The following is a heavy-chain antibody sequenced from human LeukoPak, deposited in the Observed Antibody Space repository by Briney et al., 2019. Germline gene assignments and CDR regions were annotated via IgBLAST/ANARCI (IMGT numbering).Heavy chain of an antibody. J-gene: IGHJ4*02. CDR2: INPSGGST. V-gene: IGHV1-46*01. CDR1: GGTFSTYA. Sequence: ASVKVSCKASGGTFSTYAISWVRQAPGQGLEWMGIINPSGGSTSYAQKFQGRVTMTRDMSTSKVYMELSSLRSEDTAVYYCAREMIVVVMTFDYWGQGTLVTVSS. CDR3: AREMIVVVMTFDY. D-gene: IGHD3-22*01.